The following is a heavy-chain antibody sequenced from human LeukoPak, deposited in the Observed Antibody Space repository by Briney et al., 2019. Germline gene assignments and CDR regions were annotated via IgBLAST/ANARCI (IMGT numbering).Heavy chain of an antibody. Sequence: SETLSLTCTVSGGSISRYYWSWIRQPPGKGLEWIGYIYTSGSTNYNPSLKSRVTIPVDTSKNQFPLKLSSVTAADTAVYYCARSYSSSSFWFDPWGQGTLVTVSS. V-gene: IGHV4-4*09. CDR1: GGSISRYY. D-gene: IGHD6-6*01. J-gene: IGHJ5*02. CDR2: IYTSGST. CDR3: ARSYSSSSFWFDP.